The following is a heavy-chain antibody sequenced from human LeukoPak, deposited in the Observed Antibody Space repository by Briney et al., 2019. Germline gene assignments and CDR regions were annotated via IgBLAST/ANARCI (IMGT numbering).Heavy chain of an antibody. Sequence: SETLSLTCTVSGGSISNYYWSWIRQPPGKGLEWIGYIYYSGSTKYNPSLKSRVTISVDTSKNQFSLRLSSVTAADTAVYYCARSVYSSGYYQHDYWGQGTLVTVSS. V-gene: IGHV4-59*01. CDR1: GGSISNYY. J-gene: IGHJ4*02. CDR3: ARSVYSSGYYQHDY. D-gene: IGHD3-22*01. CDR2: IYYSGST.